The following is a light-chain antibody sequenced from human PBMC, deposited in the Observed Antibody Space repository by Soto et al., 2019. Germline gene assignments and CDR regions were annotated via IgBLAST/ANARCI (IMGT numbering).Light chain of an antibody. CDR3: QQFGDWPS. V-gene: IGKV3D-15*01. CDR1: QSVSSH. J-gene: IGKJ1*01. CDR2: DSS. Sequence: EIRMTQSPATLSVSPGDNATLSCRASQSVSSHVVWYQQKPGQDPRLLISDSSTRVPGIPGRLSGSGSGTEFTLTISSLQSDDFAVYYCQQFGDWPSFGLGTKVEI.